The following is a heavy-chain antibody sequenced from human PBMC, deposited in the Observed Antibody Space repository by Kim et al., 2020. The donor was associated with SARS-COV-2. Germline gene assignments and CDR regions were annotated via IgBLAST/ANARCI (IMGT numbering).Heavy chain of an antibody. V-gene: IGHV7-4-1*02. J-gene: IGHJ4*02. CDR3: AGADSSGYYVYFDY. D-gene: IGHD3-22*01. Sequence: ASVKVSCKASGYTFSSYSMNWVRQAPGQGLEWMGWINTKTGNPKYAQGFTGRFVFSLDTSVRTAYLQISSLKAEDTAMYYCAGADSSGYYVYFDYWGQGTLVTVSS. CDR1: GYTFSSYS. CDR2: INTKTGNP.